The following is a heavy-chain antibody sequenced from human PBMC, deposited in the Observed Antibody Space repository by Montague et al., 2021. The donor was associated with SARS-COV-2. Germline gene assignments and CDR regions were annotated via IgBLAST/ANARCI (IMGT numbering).Heavy chain of an antibody. V-gene: IGHV4/OR15-8*01. CDR2: IHHSGTL. CDR3: ARRIRITVFRGVPLTTHSLDS. D-gene: IGHD3-10*01. CDR1: NASITTSNW. Sequence: SETLSLTCTVSNASITTSNWWTWVRQAPGKGLEWVGEIHHSGTLNYNPSLKSRVTISVDTSKNHSSLNLNSVTAADTALYFCARRIRITVFRGVPLTTHSLDSWRQGFLVTVSS. J-gene: IGHJ4*02.